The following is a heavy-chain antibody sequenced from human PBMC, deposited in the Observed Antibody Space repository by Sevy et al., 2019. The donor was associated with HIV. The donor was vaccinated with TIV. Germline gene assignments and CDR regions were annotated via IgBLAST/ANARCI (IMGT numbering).Heavy chain of an antibody. Sequence: ASVKVSCKASGYTFSSYGISWMRQAPGQGLEWMGWISPYNGNTYYAQKFQGRVTMTTDTSTSTAYMELSSLRSDDTAVYYSARDYGAKHFRRGLPFDYWGQGALVTVSS. V-gene: IGHV1-18*01. CDR1: GYTFSSYG. CDR2: ISPYNGNT. D-gene: IGHD1-26*01. CDR3: ARDYGAKHFRRGLPFDY. J-gene: IGHJ4*02.